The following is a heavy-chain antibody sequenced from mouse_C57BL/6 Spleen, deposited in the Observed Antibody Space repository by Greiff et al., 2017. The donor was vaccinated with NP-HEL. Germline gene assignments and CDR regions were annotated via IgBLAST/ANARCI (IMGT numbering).Heavy chain of an antibody. Sequence: VKLMESGAELVRPGASVKLSCKASGYTFTDYYINWVKQRPGQGLEWIARIYPGSGNTYYNEKFKGKATLTAEKSSSTAYMQLSSLTSEDSAVYFCARYTTGYAMDYWGQGTSVTVSS. V-gene: IGHV1-76*01. D-gene: IGHD1-1*01. J-gene: IGHJ4*01. CDR2: IYPGSGNT. CDR3: ARYTTGYAMDY. CDR1: GYTFTDYY.